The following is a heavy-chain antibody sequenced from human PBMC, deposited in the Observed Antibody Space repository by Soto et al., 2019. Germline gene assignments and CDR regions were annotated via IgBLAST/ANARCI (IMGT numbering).Heavy chain of an antibody. CDR1: GFTFSNYG. Sequence: QVQLVESGGGVVQPGRSLRLSCVASGFTFSNYGMHWVRQAPGKGLEWVAVIWYDGSNKFYADSVKGRFTFSRDNSKNTLYLQMSSLCLYDTVMFYFATDHSREYWGQGTLVTVSS. CDR2: IWYDGSNK. CDR3: ATDHSREY. D-gene: IGHD2-15*01. J-gene: IGHJ4*02. V-gene: IGHV3-33*01.